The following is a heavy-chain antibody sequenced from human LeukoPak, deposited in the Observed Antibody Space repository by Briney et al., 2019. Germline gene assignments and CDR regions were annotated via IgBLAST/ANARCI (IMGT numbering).Heavy chain of an antibody. CDR2: ISAYNGNT. Sequence: ASVKVSCKASGHTFTSYGISWVRQAPGQGLEWMGWISAYNGNTNYAQKLQGRVTMTTDTSTSTAYMELRSLRSDDTAVYYCARDGWWELPERTPFDYWGQGTLVTVSS. V-gene: IGHV1-18*01. CDR1: GHTFTSYG. CDR3: ARDGWWELPERTPFDY. J-gene: IGHJ4*02. D-gene: IGHD1-26*01.